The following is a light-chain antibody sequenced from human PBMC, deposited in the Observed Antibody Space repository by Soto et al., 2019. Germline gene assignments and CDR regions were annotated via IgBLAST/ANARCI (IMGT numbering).Light chain of an antibody. V-gene: IGKV3-20*01. CDR2: GAS. Sequence: EIVLTQAPGTLSLSPGERATLCCRASQSISSSYLAWYQQKPGQAPRLLIYGASSRATGTPDRFSGSGSATDFTLTITRLEPEDFAVYYCHQYDSSPGTFGQGTKVDIK. CDR3: HQYDSSPGT. CDR1: QSISSSY. J-gene: IGKJ1*01.